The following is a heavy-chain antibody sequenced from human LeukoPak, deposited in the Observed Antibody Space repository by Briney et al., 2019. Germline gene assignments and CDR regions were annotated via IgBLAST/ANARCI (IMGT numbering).Heavy chain of an antibody. Sequence: PSETLSLTCTVSGGSISSSSYYWGWIRQPPGKGLEWIGSIYYSGSTYYNPSLKSRVTISVDTSKNQFSLKLSSVTAADTAVYYCANDFRGQLGFFAYWGQGTLVTVSS. V-gene: IGHV4-39*07. CDR2: IYYSGST. D-gene: IGHD3-3*01. J-gene: IGHJ4*02. CDR3: ANDFRGQLGFFAY. CDR1: GGSISSSSYY.